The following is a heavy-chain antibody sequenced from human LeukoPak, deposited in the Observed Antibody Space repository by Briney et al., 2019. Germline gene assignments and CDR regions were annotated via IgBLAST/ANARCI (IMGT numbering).Heavy chain of an antibody. V-gene: IGHV3-15*01. Sequence: PGGSLRLPCAASGFTFSNDCVSWVRQAPGKGLEWVGRINSNTNGGTTDYAAHVKGSITISSDDTNTTLYLQRNSMKTEETAVYYCTLPSYGSGRGDYWGQGTLVTVSS. CDR3: TLPSYGSGRGDY. CDR2: INSNTNGGTT. J-gene: IGHJ4*02. CDR1: GFTFSNDC. D-gene: IGHD3-10*01.